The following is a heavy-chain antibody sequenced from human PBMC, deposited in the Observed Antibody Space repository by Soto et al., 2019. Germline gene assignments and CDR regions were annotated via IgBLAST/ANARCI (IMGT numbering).Heavy chain of an antibody. CDR1: GYTFTGYY. J-gene: IGHJ4*02. CDR3: VYDFWSGYYFDY. CDR2: INPNSGGT. D-gene: IGHD3-3*01. Sequence: ASVKVSCKASGYTFTGYYMHWVRQAPGQGLEWMGWINPNSGGTNYAQKFQGRVTMTRDTSISTAYMELSRLRSDDTAVYYCVYDFWSGYYFDYWGQGTLVTVSS. V-gene: IGHV1-2*02.